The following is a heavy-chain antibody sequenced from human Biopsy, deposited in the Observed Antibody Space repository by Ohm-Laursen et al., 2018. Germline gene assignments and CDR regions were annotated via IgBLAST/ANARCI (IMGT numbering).Heavy chain of an antibody. D-gene: IGHD1-26*01. CDR2: KFYRGAT. CDR1: GDSVSNNF. Sequence: SQTLSLTCAVSGDSVSNNFWTWIRQPPGKTLEWIAYKFYRGATTYNPSLKGRVIVSVDPPKTQISLKLTSVTASDTAIYYCARLTRRGNIIFFDYWGQGTQVTVSS. V-gene: IGHV4-59*08. CDR3: ARLTRRGNIIFFDY. J-gene: IGHJ4*02.